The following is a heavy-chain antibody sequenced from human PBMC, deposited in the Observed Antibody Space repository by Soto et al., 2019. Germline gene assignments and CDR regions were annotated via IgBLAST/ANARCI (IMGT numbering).Heavy chain of an antibody. CDR2: IYLDGTT. Sequence: QLQLQESGPGLVKPSQTLSLTCGVSSGSISSYTPSWHWIRQPPGKGLEWIGHIYLDGTTNYSPSLISRVTISIDRSENQFSLKLFSVPAADTAVYYCARGSDRSPYYEGFDDWGQGTLVTVSS. J-gene: IGHJ5*02. CDR1: SGSISSYTPS. V-gene: IGHV4-30-2*01. CDR3: ARGSDRSPYYEGFDD. D-gene: IGHD3-3*01.